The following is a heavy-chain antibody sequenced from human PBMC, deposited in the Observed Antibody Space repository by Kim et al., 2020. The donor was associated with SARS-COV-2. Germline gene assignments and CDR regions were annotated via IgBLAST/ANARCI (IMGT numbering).Heavy chain of an antibody. V-gene: IGHV4-61*02. Sequence: SETLSLTCTVSGGSISSANYYWSWIRQPAGKGLEWIGRIYTSGTTNYNPSLKSRVTISLDTSKNQFSLKLSSVTAADTAVYYCARDPSGSYYGEFDYWGQGTLVTVSS. CDR2: IYTSGTT. CDR3: ARDPSGSYYGEFDY. CDR1: GGSISSANYY. D-gene: IGHD1-26*01. J-gene: IGHJ4*02.